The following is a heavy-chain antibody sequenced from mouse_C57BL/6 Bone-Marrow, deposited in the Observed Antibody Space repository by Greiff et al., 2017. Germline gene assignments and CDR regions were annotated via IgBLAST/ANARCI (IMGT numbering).Heavy chain of an antibody. CDR2: IDPNSGGT. V-gene: IGHV1-72*01. J-gene: IGHJ1*01. Sequence: VQLQQPGAELVKPGASVKLSCKASGYTFTSYWMHWVKQRPGRGLEWIGRIDPNSGGTKYNEKFKSKATLTVDKPSSTAYMQHSILTSEDSAVYYCARGELVTKNFDVWGPGTTLTVSS. D-gene: IGHD2-12*01. CDR1: GYTFTSYW. CDR3: ARGELVTKNFDV.